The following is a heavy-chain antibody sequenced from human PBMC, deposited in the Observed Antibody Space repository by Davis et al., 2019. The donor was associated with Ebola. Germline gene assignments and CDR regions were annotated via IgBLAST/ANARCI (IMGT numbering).Heavy chain of an antibody. D-gene: IGHD6-19*01. J-gene: IGHJ4*02. CDR3: ATTPQYSSGQNKPFDY. V-gene: IGHV3-33*01. CDR2: IWYDGSNK. Sequence: GGSLRLSCAASGFTFSSYGMHWVRQAPGKGLEWVAVIWYDGSNKYYADSVKGRFTISRDNSKNTLYLQMNSLRDEDTAVYYCATTPQYSSGQNKPFDYWGQGTLVTVSS. CDR1: GFTFSSYG.